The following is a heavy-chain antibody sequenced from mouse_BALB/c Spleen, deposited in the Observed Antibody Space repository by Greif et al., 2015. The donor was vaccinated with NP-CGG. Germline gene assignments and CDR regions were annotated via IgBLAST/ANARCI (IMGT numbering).Heavy chain of an antibody. J-gene: IGHJ4*01. V-gene: IGHV1S34*01. CDR2: ISCYNGAT. CDR1: GYSFTGHY. Sequence: LVKTGASVKISCKASGYSFTGHYMHWVKQSHGKSLEWIGYISCYNGATSYNQKFKGKATFTVDTSSSTAYMQFNSLTSEDSAVYYCALLLRDAMDYWGQGTSVTVSS. D-gene: IGHD1-1*01. CDR3: ALLLRDAMDY.